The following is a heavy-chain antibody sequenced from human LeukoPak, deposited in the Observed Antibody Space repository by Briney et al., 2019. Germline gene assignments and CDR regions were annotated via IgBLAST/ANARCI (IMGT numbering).Heavy chain of an antibody. Sequence: SETLSLTCAVYGESFSGFYWSWIRQPPGKTLEWIGEMNPSGNTNYNPSLQSRATISVDTSKNQFSLKLNSVTAADTAVYYCARGGDYDSSGYYRNSTFLFDYWGQGTLVTVSS. CDR2: MNPSGNT. J-gene: IGHJ4*02. V-gene: IGHV4-34*01. CDR3: ARGGDYDSSGYYRNSTFLFDY. CDR1: GESFSGFY. D-gene: IGHD3-22*01.